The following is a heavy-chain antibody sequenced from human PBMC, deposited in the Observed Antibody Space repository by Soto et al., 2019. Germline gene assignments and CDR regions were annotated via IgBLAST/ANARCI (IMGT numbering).Heavy chain of an antibody. D-gene: IGHD3-22*01. CDR1: GGSIRTSNYY. Sequence: SETLSLTCTVSGGSIRTSNYYWGWIRQPPGKGLEWIGSIYFSGSTYYNPSLKSRVTISVDTSKNQFSLKLSSVTAADTAVYYCAIPDYYDSSGYYYGVGQFDYWGQGTLVTVS. CDR2: IYFSGST. J-gene: IGHJ4*02. CDR3: AIPDYYDSSGYYYGVGQFDY. V-gene: IGHV4-39*01.